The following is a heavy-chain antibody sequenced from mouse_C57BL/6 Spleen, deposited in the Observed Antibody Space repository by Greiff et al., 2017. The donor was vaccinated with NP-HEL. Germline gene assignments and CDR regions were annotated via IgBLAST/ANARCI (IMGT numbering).Heavy chain of an antibody. CDR1: GYTFTSYW. J-gene: IGHJ2*01. CDR2: IDPSDSYT. Sequence: QVQLQQPGAELVMPGASVKLSCKASGYTFTSYWMHWVKQRPGQGLEWIGEIDPSDSYTNYNRKFKGKSTLTVDKSSSTAYMQLSSLTSEDSAVYYCARGNYYGSSYYFDYWGQGTTLTVSS. CDR3: ARGNYYGSSYYFDY. D-gene: IGHD1-1*01. V-gene: IGHV1-69*01.